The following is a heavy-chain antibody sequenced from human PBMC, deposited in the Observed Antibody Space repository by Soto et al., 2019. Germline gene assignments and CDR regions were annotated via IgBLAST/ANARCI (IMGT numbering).Heavy chain of an antibody. J-gene: IGHJ4*02. D-gene: IGHD3-22*01. CDR3: ARQGIGGYYYDSSGYQSDY. CDR2: IYPGDSDT. CDR1: GYSFTSYW. V-gene: IGHV5-51*01. Sequence: GESLKISCKGSGYSFTSYWIGWVRQMPGKGLEWMGIIYPGDSDTRYSPSFQGQVTISADKSISTAYLQWSSLKASDTAMYYCARQGIGGYYYDSSGYQSDYWGQGTLVTVSS.